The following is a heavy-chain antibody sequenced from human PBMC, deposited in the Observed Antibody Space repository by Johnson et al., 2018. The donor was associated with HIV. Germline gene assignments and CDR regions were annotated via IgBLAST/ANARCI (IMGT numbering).Heavy chain of an antibody. Sequence: VQLVESGGGLVQPGRSLRLSCAASGFTFDDHAMHCVRQAPGKGLEWVSGIIWNSGSIAYADSVKGRFTISRDNAKNSLYLQMNSLRAEDTAVYYCARYSGAFDIWGQGTMVTVSS. V-gene: IGHV3-9*01. CDR3: ARYSGAFDI. CDR2: IIWNSGSI. CDR1: GFTFDDHA. J-gene: IGHJ3*02.